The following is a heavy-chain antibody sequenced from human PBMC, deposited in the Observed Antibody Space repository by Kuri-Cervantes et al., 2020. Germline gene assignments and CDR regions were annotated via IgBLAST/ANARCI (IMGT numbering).Heavy chain of an antibody. J-gene: IGHJ4*02. Sequence: GGSLRLSCAASGFTFSSYWMSWVRQAPGKGLEWVSSISSSSSYIYYADSVKGRFTISRDNAKNSLYLQMNSLRAEDTAVYYCARGRRGEPRAFDYWGQGTLVTVSS. V-gene: IGHV3-21*01. CDR2: ISSSSSYI. CDR1: GFTFSSYW. CDR3: ARGRRGEPRAFDY. D-gene: IGHD3-10*01.